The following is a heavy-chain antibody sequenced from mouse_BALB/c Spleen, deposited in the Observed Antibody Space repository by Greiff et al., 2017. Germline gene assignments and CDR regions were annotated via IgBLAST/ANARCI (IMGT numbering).Heavy chain of an antibody. CDR2: IWGGGST. Sequence: VKVVESGPGLVAPSQSMSITCTVSGFSLSRYSVHWVRQPPGKGLEWLGMIWGGGSTDYNSALKSRLSISKDNSKSQVFLKMNSLQTDDTAMYYCARKGDRYDYFDYWGQGTTLTVSS. D-gene: IGHD2-14*01. J-gene: IGHJ2*01. CDR1: GFSLSRYS. V-gene: IGHV2-6-4*01. CDR3: ARKGDRYDYFDY.